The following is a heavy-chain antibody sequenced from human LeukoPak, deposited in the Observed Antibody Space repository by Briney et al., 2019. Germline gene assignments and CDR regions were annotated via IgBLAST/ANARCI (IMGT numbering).Heavy chain of an antibody. V-gene: IGHV3-9*01. Sequence: PGRSLRLSCAASGFTFDDYAMHWVRQAPGKGLEWVSGISWNSGSIGYADSVKGRFTISRDNAKNSLYLQMNSLRAEDTALYYCAKDLNTGNYIFAYWGQGTLVTVSS. D-gene: IGHD1-26*01. CDR3: AKDLNTGNYIFAY. J-gene: IGHJ4*02. CDR1: GFTFDDYA. CDR2: ISWNSGSI.